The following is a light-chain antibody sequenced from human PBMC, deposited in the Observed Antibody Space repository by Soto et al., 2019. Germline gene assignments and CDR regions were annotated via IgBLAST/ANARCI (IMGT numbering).Light chain of an antibody. CDR2: GNS. CDR3: QSYDSSVTLRV. CDR1: ISNIGAGYD. J-gene: IGLJ1*01. V-gene: IGLV1-40*01. Sequence: QSVLTQPPSVSGAPGQMVTISCTGSISNIGAGYDVHWYQQLPGTAPKLLIYGNSNRPSGVPDRFSGSKSGTSASLAITGLQADDEPDYYCQSYDSSVTLRVFGTGTKLTVL.